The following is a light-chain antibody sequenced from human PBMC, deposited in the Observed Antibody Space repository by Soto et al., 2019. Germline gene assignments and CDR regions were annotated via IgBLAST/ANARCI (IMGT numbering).Light chain of an antibody. CDR2: GAS. V-gene: IGKV3-20*01. CDR1: QSVSSAY. J-gene: IGKJ2*01. CDR3: QQYGRSPPFT. Sequence: EIVLTQSPGTLSLSPGERATLSCRASQSVSSAYLAWYQHKPGQAPRLLIYGASNGATGIPDRFSGSGSGTDFTLTISRLEPEDFAVYFCQQYGRSPPFTFGQGTKVEIK.